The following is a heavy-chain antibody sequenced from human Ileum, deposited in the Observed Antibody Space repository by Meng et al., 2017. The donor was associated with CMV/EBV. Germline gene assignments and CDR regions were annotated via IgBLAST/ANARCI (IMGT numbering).Heavy chain of an antibody. V-gene: IGHV3-30*04. Sequence: LSCAASGYSLSTTAMHWVRQAPGKGLEWVAVISKDGTIEHYADSVKGRFTISRDNSKNTLYLQMNSLRAEDTAVFYCARDTFGSFDYWGQGTLVTVSS. J-gene: IGHJ4*02. CDR1: GYSLSTTA. CDR2: ISKDGTIE. CDR3: ARDTFGSFDY. D-gene: IGHD3-3*01.